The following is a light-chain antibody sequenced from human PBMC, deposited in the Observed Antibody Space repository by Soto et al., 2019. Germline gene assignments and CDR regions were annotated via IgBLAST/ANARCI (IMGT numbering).Light chain of an antibody. Sequence: DIQMTQSPSSLSASVGDRVTITCRASQSISSYLNWYQQKPGKAPKLLIYAASSLQSGVPSRFSGSGSGTDFTLTISSPQPEDFATYYCQQSYSTPWTFGGGTKVEIK. CDR1: QSISSY. V-gene: IGKV1-39*01. J-gene: IGKJ4*01. CDR2: AAS. CDR3: QQSYSTPWT.